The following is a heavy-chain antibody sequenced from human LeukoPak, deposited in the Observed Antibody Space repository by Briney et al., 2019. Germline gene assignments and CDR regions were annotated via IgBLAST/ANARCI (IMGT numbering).Heavy chain of an antibody. V-gene: IGHV3-30*03. CDR2: ISYDGSNK. Sequence: PGGSLRLSCAASGFTFSSYSMNWVRQAPGKGLEWVAVISYDGSNKYYADSVKGRFTISRDNSKNTLYLQMNSLRAEDTAVYYCAREPSREYYDFWNAYWGQGTLVTVSS. CDR1: GFTFSSYS. J-gene: IGHJ4*02. D-gene: IGHD3-3*01. CDR3: AREPSREYYDFWNAY.